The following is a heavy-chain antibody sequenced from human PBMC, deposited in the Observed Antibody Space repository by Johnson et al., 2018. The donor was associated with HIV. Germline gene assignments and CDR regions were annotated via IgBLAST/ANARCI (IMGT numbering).Heavy chain of an antibody. CDR3: ARGYTIGAFDI. Sequence: VRLVESGGGLVKPGGSLRLSCAASGFTFSNAWMSWVRQAPGKGLEWVGRIKSKTDGGTTDYAAPVKGRFTISRDNSKHTLYLHMNGLRAEETAVYYCARGYTIGAFDIWGQGTMVTVSS. J-gene: IGHJ3*02. D-gene: IGHD3-3*01. V-gene: IGHV3-15*01. CDR1: GFTFSNAW. CDR2: IKSKTDGGTT.